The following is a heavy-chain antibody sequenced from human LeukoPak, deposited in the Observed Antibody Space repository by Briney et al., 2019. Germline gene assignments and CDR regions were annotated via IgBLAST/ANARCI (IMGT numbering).Heavy chain of an antibody. CDR1: GGSISSGGYY. D-gene: IGHD6-6*01. Sequence: SQTLSLTCTVSGGSISSGGYYWSWIRQHPGKGLEWIGYIYYSGSTYYNPSLKSRVTISVDTSKNQFSLKLSSVTAADTAVYYCARDRWSIATRYYFDYWGQGTLVTVSS. CDR2: IYYSGST. V-gene: IGHV4-31*03. CDR3: ARDRWSIATRYYFDY. J-gene: IGHJ4*02.